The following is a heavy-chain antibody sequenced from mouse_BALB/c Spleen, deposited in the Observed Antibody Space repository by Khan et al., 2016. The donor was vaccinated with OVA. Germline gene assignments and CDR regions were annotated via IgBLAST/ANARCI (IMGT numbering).Heavy chain of an antibody. CDR2: IYPGDGRV. D-gene: IGHD2-10*01. J-gene: IGHJ2*01. V-gene: IGHV1S81*02. CDR3: ARNAYFGNYFDY. Sequence: QVQLQQPGADLVKPGASVKLSCKASGYTFTNYWVHWVKQGPGQGLEWIGEIYPGDGRVNYNEKFKNKASLTVDRSSSTAYMQLSSLTSEDSAVYCCARNAYFGNYFDYWGQGSTLTVSS. CDR1: GYTFTNYW.